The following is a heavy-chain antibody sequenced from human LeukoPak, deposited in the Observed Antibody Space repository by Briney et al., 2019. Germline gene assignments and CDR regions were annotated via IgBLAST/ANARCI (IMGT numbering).Heavy chain of an antibody. Sequence: SETLSLTCTVSGGSISSYYWSWIRQPPGKGLEWIGYIYYSGSTNYNPSLKSRVTISVDTSKNQFSLKLSSVTAAVTAVYYCARLGVLRFLEWPNYGMDVWGQGTTVTVSS. CDR2: IYYSGST. V-gene: IGHV4-59*01. J-gene: IGHJ6*02. CDR3: ARLGVLRFLEWPNYGMDV. D-gene: IGHD3-3*01. CDR1: GGSISSYY.